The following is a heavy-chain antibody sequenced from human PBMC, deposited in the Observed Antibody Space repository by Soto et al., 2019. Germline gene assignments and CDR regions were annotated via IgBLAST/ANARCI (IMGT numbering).Heavy chain of an antibody. CDR3: VRIPHCSSTSCYEFLDY. Sequence: QVTLKESGPVLVKPTETLTLTCTVSGFSLSNARMGVSWIRQPPGKALEWLAHIFSNDEKSYSTSLKSRLTISKXSSXCXLVLTMTNMDPVDTATYYCVRIPHCSSTSCYEFLDYWGQGTLVTVSS. V-gene: IGHV2-26*01. D-gene: IGHD2-2*01. CDR2: IFSNDEK. J-gene: IGHJ4*02. CDR1: GFSLSNARMG.